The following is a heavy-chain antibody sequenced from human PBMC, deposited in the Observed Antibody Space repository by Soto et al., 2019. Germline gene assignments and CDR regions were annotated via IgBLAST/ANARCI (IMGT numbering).Heavy chain of an antibody. Sequence: SVKVSCKASGGTFSSYTISWVRQAPGQGLEWMGRIIPILGIANYAQKFQGRVTITADKSTSTAYMELSSLRSEDTAVYYCASSSSVVFGTDAFDIWGQGTMVTVSS. J-gene: IGHJ3*02. CDR3: ASSSSVVFGTDAFDI. D-gene: IGHD2-15*01. CDR1: GGTFSSYT. V-gene: IGHV1-69*02. CDR2: IIPILGIA.